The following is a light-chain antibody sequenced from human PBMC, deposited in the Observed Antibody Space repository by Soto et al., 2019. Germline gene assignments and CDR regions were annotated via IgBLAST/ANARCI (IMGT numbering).Light chain of an antibody. CDR3: QQRSNWPLT. CDR1: QSVSSGY. V-gene: IGKV3D-20*02. Sequence: EIVMTQSPATLSVSPGERATLSCRASQSVSSGYLAWYQQKPGQAPRLLIYGASSRATGIPDRFSGSGSETDFTLTISRLEPEDFAVYYCQQRSNWPLTFGQGTRLEIK. CDR2: GAS. J-gene: IGKJ5*01.